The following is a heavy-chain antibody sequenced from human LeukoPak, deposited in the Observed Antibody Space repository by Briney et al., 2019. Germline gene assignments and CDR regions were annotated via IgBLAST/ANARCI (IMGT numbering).Heavy chain of an antibody. CDR1: GFTFSSYS. J-gene: IGHJ4*02. CDR3: ARGAGSAFGDCDY. Sequence: GGSLRLSCAASGFTFSSYSMNWVRQAPGKGLEWVSSISSSSSYIYYADSVKGRFTISRDNAKNSLYLQMNSLRAEDTAVYYCARGAGSAFGDCDYWGQGTLVTVSS. D-gene: IGHD3-10*01. V-gene: IGHV3-21*01. CDR2: ISSSSSYI.